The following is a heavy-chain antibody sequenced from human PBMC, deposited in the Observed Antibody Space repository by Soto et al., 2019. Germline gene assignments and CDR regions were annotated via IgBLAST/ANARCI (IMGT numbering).Heavy chain of an antibody. CDR1: GGSISSYY. CDR3: ARVSSGWTKREYYFDY. CDR2: IYYSGST. D-gene: IGHD6-19*01. V-gene: IGHV4-59*01. Sequence: PSETLSLTCTVSGGSISSYYWSWIRQPPGKGLEWIGYIYYSGSTNYNPSLKSRVTISVDTSKNQFSLKLSSVTAADTAVYYCARVSSGWTKREYYFDYWGQGTLVTVSS. J-gene: IGHJ4*02.